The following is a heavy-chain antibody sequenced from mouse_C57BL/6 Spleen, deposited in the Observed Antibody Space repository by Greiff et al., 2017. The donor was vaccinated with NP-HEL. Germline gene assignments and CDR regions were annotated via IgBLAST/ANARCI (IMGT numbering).Heavy chain of an antibody. CDR3: ARRGVYYSNYYAMDY. V-gene: IGHV1-80*01. Sequence: QVHVKQSGAELVKPGASVKISCKASGYAFSSYWMNWVKQRPGKGLEWIGQIYPGDGDTNYNGKFKGKATLTADKSSSTAYMQLSSLTSEDSAVYFCARRGVYYSNYYAMDYWGQGTSVTVSS. J-gene: IGHJ4*01. CDR1: GYAFSSYW. D-gene: IGHD2-5*01. CDR2: IYPGDGDT.